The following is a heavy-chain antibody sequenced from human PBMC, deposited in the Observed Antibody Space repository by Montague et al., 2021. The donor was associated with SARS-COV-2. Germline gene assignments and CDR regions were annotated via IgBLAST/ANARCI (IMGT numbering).Heavy chain of an antibody. V-gene: IGHV2-70*04. J-gene: IGHJ4*02. Sequence: PALVKPTQTLTLTCTFSGFLLSTSGMRASWIRQPPGKALEWLARXDWDDDKFYSTSLKTRLTISKDTSKNQVVLTMTNMDPVDTATYYCARSYYDILTAYYTPFDYWGQGTLVTVSS. CDR1: GFLLSTSGMR. CDR2: XDWDDDK. CDR3: ARSYYDILTAYYTPFDY. D-gene: IGHD3-9*01.